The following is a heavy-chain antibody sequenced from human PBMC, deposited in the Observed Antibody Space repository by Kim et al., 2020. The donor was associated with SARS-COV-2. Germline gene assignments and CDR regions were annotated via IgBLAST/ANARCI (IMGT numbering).Heavy chain of an antibody. CDR2: ISSDSKYL. V-gene: IGHV3-21*06. CDR1: GFRFAGHI. J-gene: IGHJ4*03. CDR3: VRDETLGHYVFEF. D-gene: IGHD3-16*01. Sequence: GGSLRLSCAASGFRFAGHIMNWVRQSPGKGLEWVASISSDSKYLDYADSVQGRFIISRDNAESSLYLQMNSLRGEDTAVYFCVRDETLGHYVFEFWGHGTLVTVSS.